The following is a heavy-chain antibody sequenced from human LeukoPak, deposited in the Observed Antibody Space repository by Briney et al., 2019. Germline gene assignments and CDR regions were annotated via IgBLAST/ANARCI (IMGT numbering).Heavy chain of an antibody. CDR1: GFTFSSYW. CDR3: SRDPRPCDY. J-gene: IGHJ4*02. CDR2: IKEDGSEK. Sequence: GGSLRLSCAASGFTFSSYWMSWVRQASGKGLEWVANIKEDGSEKYYVDSVRGRFTISRDNAKNSLYLYMNSLRAEDTAVYYCSRDPRPCDYWGQGTLVTVSS. V-gene: IGHV3-7*01.